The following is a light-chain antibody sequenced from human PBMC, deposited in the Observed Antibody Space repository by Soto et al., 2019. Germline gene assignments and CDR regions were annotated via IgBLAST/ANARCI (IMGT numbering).Light chain of an antibody. J-gene: IGLJ2*01. CDR3: SSYAGSKAKYVV. CDR1: SSDVGGYNS. Sequence: QSALTQPPSASGSPGQSVTISCTGTSSDVGGYNSVSWYQQHPGKAPKLMIYEVSKRPSGVPDRFAGSKSGNTASLTVSGLQAEDVADYYFSSYAGSKAKYVVFGGGTKLTVL. V-gene: IGLV2-8*01. CDR2: EVS.